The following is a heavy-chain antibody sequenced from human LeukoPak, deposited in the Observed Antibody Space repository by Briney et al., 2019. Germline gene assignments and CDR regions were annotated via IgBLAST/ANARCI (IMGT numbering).Heavy chain of an antibody. CDR1: GFTFSSYW. CDR3: VREGPPQGRPWSGWYPFDF. J-gene: IGHJ4*02. CDR2: IRGDGSER. Sequence: PGGSLRLSCAASGFTFSSYWMTWVRQAPGKGLEWVANIRGDGSERFYVGYLKDRFTISRDNAKNSLYLQMNSLRVDDTAVYYCVREGPPQGRPWSGWYPFDFWGQGILVTVSS. V-gene: IGHV3-7*01. D-gene: IGHD3-3*01.